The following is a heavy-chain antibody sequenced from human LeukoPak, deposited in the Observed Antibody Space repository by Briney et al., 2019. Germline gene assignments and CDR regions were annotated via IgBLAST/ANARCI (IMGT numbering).Heavy chain of an antibody. CDR2: IYTSGSA. D-gene: IGHD2-15*01. CDR3: ARMVVSAWYFDS. J-gene: IGHJ4*02. V-gene: IGHV4-4*07. Sequence: PSETLSLTCTVSGGSISNYCWTWIRQPAGKGLEWIGRIYTSGSANYNPSLKSRVTMSVDASKTQFSLTLSSVTAADTAVYYCARMVVSAWYFDSWGQGTLVTVSS. CDR1: GGSISNYC.